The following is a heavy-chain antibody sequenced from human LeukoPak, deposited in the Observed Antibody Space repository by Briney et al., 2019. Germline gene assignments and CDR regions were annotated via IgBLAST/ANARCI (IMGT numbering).Heavy chain of an antibody. CDR2: IRYDGSNK. CDR1: GFTFSSYG. V-gene: IGHV3-30*02. D-gene: IGHD3-3*01. CDR3: ARCDWSGSHEWYYFDY. Sequence: GGSLRLSCAASGFTFSSYGMHWVRQAPGKGLEWVAFIRYDGSNKYYADSVKGRFTVSRDNSKNTLYLQMNSLRAEDTAVYYCARCDWSGSHEWYYFDYWGQGTLVTVSS. J-gene: IGHJ4*02.